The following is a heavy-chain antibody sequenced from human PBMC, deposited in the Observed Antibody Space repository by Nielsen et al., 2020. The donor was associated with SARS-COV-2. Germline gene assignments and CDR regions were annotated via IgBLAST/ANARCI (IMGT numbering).Heavy chain of an antibody. D-gene: IGHD3-16*02. Sequence: GGSLRLSCAASGFTFSSYSMNWVRQAPGKGLEWVSYISSSSSTIYYADSVKGRFTISRDNAKNSLYLQMNSLRDEDTAVYYCARVRGVWGSYRLYYFDYWGQGTLVTVSS. J-gene: IGHJ4*02. CDR2: ISSSSSTI. V-gene: IGHV3-48*02. CDR1: GFTFSSYS. CDR3: ARVRGVWGSYRLYYFDY.